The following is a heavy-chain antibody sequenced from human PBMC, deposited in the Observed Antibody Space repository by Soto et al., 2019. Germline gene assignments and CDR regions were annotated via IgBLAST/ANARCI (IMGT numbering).Heavy chain of an antibody. J-gene: IGHJ5*02. CDR2: ISGYNGNT. V-gene: IGHV1-18*01. CDR1: GYTFTSYG. D-gene: IGHD6-6*01. CDR3: ARETRYSSSSNWFEP. Sequence: ASVKVSCKASGYTFTSYGISWVRQAPGQGLEWMGWISGYNGNTNYAQKLRGRVTMTTDTSTSTAYMELRSLRSDDTAVYYCARETRYSSSSNWFEPWGQGTLVTVSS.